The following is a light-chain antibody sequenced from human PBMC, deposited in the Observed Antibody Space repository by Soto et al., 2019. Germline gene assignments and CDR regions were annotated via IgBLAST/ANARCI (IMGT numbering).Light chain of an antibody. Sequence: AIRMTQSPSSLSASTGDRFTITCRASQGISSYLAWYQQKPGKAPKLLIYAASTLQSGVPSRFSGSGSGTDFTLTISCLQSEDFATYYCQQYYSYTRKFGQGTKV. V-gene: IGKV1-8*01. CDR1: QGISSY. CDR3: QQYYSYTRK. CDR2: AAS. J-gene: IGKJ1*01.